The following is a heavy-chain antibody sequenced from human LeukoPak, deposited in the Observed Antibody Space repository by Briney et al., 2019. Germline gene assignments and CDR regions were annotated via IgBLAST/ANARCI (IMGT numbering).Heavy chain of an antibody. CDR2: IIPIFGTA. CDR1: GGTFSSYA. CDR3: ARDLVYYDSSGYYLGWPFDY. D-gene: IGHD3-22*01. J-gene: IGHJ4*02. V-gene: IGHV1-69*05. Sequence: ASVKVSCKASGGTFSSYAISWVRQAPGQGLEWMGRIIPIFGTANYAQKLQGRVTITTDESTSTAYMELSSLRSEDTAVYYCARDLVYYDSSGYYLGWPFDYWGQGTLVTVSS.